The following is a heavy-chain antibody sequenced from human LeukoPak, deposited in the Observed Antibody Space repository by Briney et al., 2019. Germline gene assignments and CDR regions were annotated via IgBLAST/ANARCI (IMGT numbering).Heavy chain of an antibody. CDR3: ARWGDYYDSSGYRSYYFDY. J-gene: IGHJ4*02. CDR1: GGSFGGYY. V-gene: IGHV4-30-4*08. D-gene: IGHD3-22*01. CDR2: IYYSGST. Sequence: PSETLSLTCAVYGGSFGGYYWSWIRQPPGKGLEWIGYIYYSGSTYYNPSLKSRVTISVDTSKNQFSLKLSSVTAADTAVYYCARWGDYYDSSGYRSYYFDYWGQGTLVTVSS.